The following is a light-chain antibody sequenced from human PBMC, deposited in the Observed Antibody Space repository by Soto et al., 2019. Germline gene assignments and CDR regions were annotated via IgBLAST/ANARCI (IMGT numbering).Light chain of an antibody. CDR2: DVS. CDR3: SSYTSSSTLVV. CDR1: SSDVGGYNH. V-gene: IGLV2-14*01. Sequence: QSALTQPASVSGSPGQSITISCTGTSSDVGGYNHVSWYQRHPGKAPKLMIYDVSNRPSGVSNRFSGSKSGNTASLTISGLQAEDEADYYCSSYTSSSTLVVFGGGTKLTVL. J-gene: IGLJ2*01.